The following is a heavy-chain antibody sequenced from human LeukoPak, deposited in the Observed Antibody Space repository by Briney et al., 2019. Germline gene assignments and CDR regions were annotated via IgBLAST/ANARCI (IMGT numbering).Heavy chain of an antibody. CDR3: AKGPALAGTFYFDC. D-gene: IGHD6-19*01. CDR1: GFTFSSYS. CDR2: ITGNAGST. J-gene: IGHJ4*02. V-gene: IGHV3-23*01. Sequence: QPGGSLRLSCAASGFTFSSYSMNWVRQAPGKGLEWVSTITGNAGSTFYADSVKGRFTISRDNSKNTVYLQMNSLRAEDTAVYYCAKGPALAGTFYFDCWGQGTLVTVSS.